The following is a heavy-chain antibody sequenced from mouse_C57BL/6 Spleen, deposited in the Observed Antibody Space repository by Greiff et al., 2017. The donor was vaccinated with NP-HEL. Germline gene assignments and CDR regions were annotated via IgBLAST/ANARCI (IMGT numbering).Heavy chain of an antibody. CDR1: GFSLTSYG. Sequence: VKLVESGPGLVQPSQSLSITCTVSGFSLTSYGVHWVRQSPGKGLEWLGVIWSGGSTDYNAAFISRLSISKDNSKSQVFFKMNSLQADDTAIYYCAREGSNNWYFDVWGTGTTITVSS. D-gene: IGHD2-5*01. J-gene: IGHJ1*03. CDR3: AREGSNNWYFDV. V-gene: IGHV2-2*01. CDR2: IWSGGST.